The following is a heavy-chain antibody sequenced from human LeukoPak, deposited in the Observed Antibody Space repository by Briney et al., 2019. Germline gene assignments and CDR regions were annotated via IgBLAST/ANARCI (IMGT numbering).Heavy chain of an antibody. CDR3: ARAPMSYDSSGFGGAFDI. J-gene: IGHJ3*02. V-gene: IGHV3-30-3*01. Sequence: GGSLRLSCAASGLPFSSSWMSWVRQAPGKGLEWVAVISYDGTNKYYADSVKGRFTISRDNSKNTMYLQMNSLRAEDTAMYYCARAPMSYDSSGFGGAFDIWGQGTMVTVSS. CDR2: ISYDGTNK. D-gene: IGHD3-22*01. CDR1: GLPFSSSW.